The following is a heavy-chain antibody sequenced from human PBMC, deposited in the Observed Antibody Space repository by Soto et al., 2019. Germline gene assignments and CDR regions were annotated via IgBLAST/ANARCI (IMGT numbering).Heavy chain of an antibody. D-gene: IGHD6-6*01. CDR2: INPNSGGT. CDR1: GYTFTGYY. J-gene: IGHJ4*02. CDR3: VRFQSRSSGFDY. Sequence: DSVKVSCKASGYTFTGYYMHWVRQAPGQGLEWMGWINPNSGGTNYAQKFQGWVTMTRDTSISTAYMELSRLRSDDTAVYYCVRFQSRSSGFDYWCQGILVSVS. V-gene: IGHV1-2*04.